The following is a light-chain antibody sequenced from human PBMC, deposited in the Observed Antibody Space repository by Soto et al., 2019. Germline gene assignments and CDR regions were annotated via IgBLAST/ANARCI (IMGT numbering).Light chain of an antibody. CDR3: CSYAGSPSYV. CDR2: DVS. CDR1: SSDVGGYNY. Sequence: QSALTQPRSVSGSPGQSVTISCTATSSDVGGYNYVSWYQQHPGKAPKLMIYDVSKRPSGVPDRFSGSKSGNTASLTISGLQAEDEADYYCCSYAGSPSYVFGTGTKVTVL. V-gene: IGLV2-11*01. J-gene: IGLJ1*01.